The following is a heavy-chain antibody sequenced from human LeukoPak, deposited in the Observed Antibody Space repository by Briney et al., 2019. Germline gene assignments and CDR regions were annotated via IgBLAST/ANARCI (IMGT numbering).Heavy chain of an antibody. CDR3: ARAHVRSRGVLFDY. D-gene: IGHD3-10*01. J-gene: IGHJ4*02. CDR2: IYTSGST. V-gene: IGHV4-61*02. CDR1: GGSISSGRYY. Sequence: SETLSLTCPVSGGSISSGRYYWSWIRQPAGKGLESFGRIYTSGSTNYNPSLKRRVTISVDTSKNQFSLKLSSVTAADTAVYYCARAHVRSRGVLFDYWGQGTLVTVSS.